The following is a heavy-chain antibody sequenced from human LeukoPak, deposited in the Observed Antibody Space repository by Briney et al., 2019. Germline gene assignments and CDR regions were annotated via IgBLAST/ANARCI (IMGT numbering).Heavy chain of an antibody. CDR2: INRSGST. J-gene: IGHJ4*02. CDR3: ARGRYSSGLDY. V-gene: IGHV4-34*01. Sequence: SETLSLTCAVYGGSFSGYYWSWIRQPPGKGLEWIGEINRSGSTNYNPSLKSRVTISVDTSKNQFSLKLSSVTAADTAVYYCARGRYSSGLDYWGQGTLVTVSS. CDR1: GGSFSGYY. D-gene: IGHD6-19*01.